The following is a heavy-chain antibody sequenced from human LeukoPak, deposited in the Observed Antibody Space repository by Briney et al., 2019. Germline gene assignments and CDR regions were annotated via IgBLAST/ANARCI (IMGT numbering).Heavy chain of an antibody. CDR1: GDSISSYY. Sequence: SETLSLTCTVSGDSISSYYWSWIRQSAGKGLEWIGRIYSTGSTAYNPSLESRVTMSVDTSKNQFALKLRSVTAAETAVYYCATEGSMTARLFVSIDYWGQGTLVTVSS. V-gene: IGHV4-4*07. J-gene: IGHJ4*02. CDR3: ATEGSMTARLFVSIDY. CDR2: IYSTGST. D-gene: IGHD6-6*01.